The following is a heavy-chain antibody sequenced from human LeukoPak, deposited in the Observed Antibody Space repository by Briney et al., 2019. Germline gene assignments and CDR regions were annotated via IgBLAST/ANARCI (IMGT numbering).Heavy chain of an antibody. CDR3: VRDKLVGPSRLDH. D-gene: IGHD1-26*01. V-gene: IGHV3-7*01. CDR2: IKEDGSEK. Sequence: GGSLRLSCSASGFTFISYGMHWVRQAPGKGLEWVANIKEDGSEKRDVDSVKGRFTISRDNAKNSLYLQMNSLRVEDTAVYYCVRDKLVGPSRLDHWGQGTLVTVSS. J-gene: IGHJ4*02. CDR1: GFTFISYG.